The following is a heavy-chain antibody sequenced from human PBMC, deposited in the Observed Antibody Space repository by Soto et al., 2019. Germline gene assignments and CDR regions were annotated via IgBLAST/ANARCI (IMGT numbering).Heavy chain of an antibody. CDR1: GYSFTSYW. CDR2: IYPGDSDT. Sequence: GESLKISCKGSGYSFTSYWIGWVRQMPGKGLEWMGIIYPGDSDTRYSPSFQGQVTISADKSISTAYLQWSSLKASDTAMYYCARLHNRIAAAGTYYYYGMDVWGQGTTVTVS. V-gene: IGHV5-51*01. D-gene: IGHD6-13*01. CDR3: ARLHNRIAAAGTYYYYGMDV. J-gene: IGHJ6*02.